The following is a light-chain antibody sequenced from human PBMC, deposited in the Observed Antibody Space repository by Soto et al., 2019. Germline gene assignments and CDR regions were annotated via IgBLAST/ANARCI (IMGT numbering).Light chain of an antibody. J-gene: IGKJ5*01. Sequence: DIVMTQSPLSLPVTPGEPASISCRSSQSLLHSNGYNYLDWYLQKPGQSPQLLIYLGSNRASGVPDRLSGSGSGTDFTLKISRVEAEDVGVDYCMQALQTPITFGGGTRLEIK. V-gene: IGKV2-28*01. CDR1: QSLLHSNGYNY. CDR2: LGS. CDR3: MQALQTPIT.